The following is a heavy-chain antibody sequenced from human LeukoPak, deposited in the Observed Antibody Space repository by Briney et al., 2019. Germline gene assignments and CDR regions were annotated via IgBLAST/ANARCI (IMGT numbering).Heavy chain of an antibody. V-gene: IGHV4-4*02. J-gene: IGHJ4*02. CDR1: GGPITSHSW. CDR2: IYHGGDT. CDR3: ASHVTVLGTRGFDY. Sequence: PSETLSLTCAVSGGPITSHSWWSWVRQPPGKGLEWIGEIYHGGDTNYDPSVKSRVTMSVDKSKNHFSLNLRSVTAADTAIYYCASHVTVLGTRGFDYWGQGILVTVSS. D-gene: IGHD6-19*01.